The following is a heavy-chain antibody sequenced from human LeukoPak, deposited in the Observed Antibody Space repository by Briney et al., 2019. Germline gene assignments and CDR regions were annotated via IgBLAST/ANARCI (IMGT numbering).Heavy chain of an antibody. V-gene: IGHV5-51*01. CDR2: IYPGDSDT. CDR3: ARLEYGYYGSGSYSDY. CDR1: GYSFTSYW. J-gene: IGHJ4*02. D-gene: IGHD3-10*01. Sequence: GESLKISCKGAGYSFTSYWIGWVRQMPGKGLEWMVIIYPGDSDTRYSPSFQGQVTISADKSISTSYLQWSSLKASDTAMYYCARLEYGYYGSGSYSDYWGQGTLVTVSS.